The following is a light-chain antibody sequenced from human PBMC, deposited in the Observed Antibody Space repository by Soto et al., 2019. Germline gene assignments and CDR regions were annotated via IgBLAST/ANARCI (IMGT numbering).Light chain of an antibody. Sequence: EIVLTQSPGTLSLSPGERATLSCRASQSVSSSYLAWYQQKPGQAPRLLIYGASSRATGIPDRFSGSGSGTDFTLTISRLEPEDFAVYYCQHYGSSPGTFGQGTKVELK. CDR3: QHYGSSPGT. CDR1: QSVSSSY. V-gene: IGKV3-20*01. J-gene: IGKJ1*01. CDR2: GAS.